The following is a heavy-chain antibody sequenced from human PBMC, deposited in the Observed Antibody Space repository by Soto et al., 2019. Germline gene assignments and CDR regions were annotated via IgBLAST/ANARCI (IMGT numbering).Heavy chain of an antibody. CDR2: IYYSGST. Sequence: QVQLQESGPGLVKPSQTLSLTCTVSGGSISSGDYYWSWIRQPPGKGLEWIGYIYYSGSTYYNPSLKSRVTISVDTSKNQFSLKLSSVTAADTAVYYCAGGLTTVTTSEGYFDYWGQGTLVTVSS. V-gene: IGHV4-30-4*01. CDR1: GGSISSGDYY. CDR3: AGGLTTVTTSEGYFDY. D-gene: IGHD4-4*01. J-gene: IGHJ4*02.